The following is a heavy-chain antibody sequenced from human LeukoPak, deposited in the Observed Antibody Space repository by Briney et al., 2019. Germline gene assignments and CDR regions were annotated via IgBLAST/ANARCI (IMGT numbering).Heavy chain of an antibody. CDR1: GFTFSSHW. V-gene: IGHV3-7*01. Sequence: GGSLRLSCAASGFTFSSHWMSWVRQAPGKGLEWVGNIKPDGGEKYYVDPVKGRFTISRDNAKNSLYLQMNSLRAEDTAVYYCARPLGMATIYYWGQGTLVTVSS. D-gene: IGHD5-24*01. CDR2: IKPDGGEK. CDR3: ARPLGMATIYY. J-gene: IGHJ4*02.